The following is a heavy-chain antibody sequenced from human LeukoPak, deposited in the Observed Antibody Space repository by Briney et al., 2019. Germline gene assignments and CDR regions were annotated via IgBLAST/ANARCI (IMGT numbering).Heavy chain of an antibody. V-gene: IGHV1-8*03. D-gene: IGHD2-15*01. Sequence: ASVKVSCKASGYTFTSYDINWVRQATGQGLEWMGWMNPNSGNTGYAQKFQGRVTITADKSTSTAYMELSSLRSEDTAVYYCARAGAVVDNWFDPWGQGTLVTVSS. CDR1: GYTFTSYD. CDR3: ARAGAVVDNWFDP. CDR2: MNPNSGNT. J-gene: IGHJ5*02.